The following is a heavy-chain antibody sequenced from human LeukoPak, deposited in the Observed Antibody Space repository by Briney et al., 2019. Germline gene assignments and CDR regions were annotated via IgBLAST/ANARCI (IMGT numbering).Heavy chain of an antibody. Sequence: PGGSLRLSCAASGFTFSSYSMNWVRQAPGKGLEWVSSISSSSSYIYYADSVKGRFTISRDNAKNSLYLQMNSLRAEDTAVYYCAGRLMVYAIGPFDYWGQGTLATVSS. CDR3: AGRLMVYAIGPFDY. J-gene: IGHJ4*02. CDR2: ISSSSSYI. D-gene: IGHD2-8*01. V-gene: IGHV3-21*01. CDR1: GFTFSSYS.